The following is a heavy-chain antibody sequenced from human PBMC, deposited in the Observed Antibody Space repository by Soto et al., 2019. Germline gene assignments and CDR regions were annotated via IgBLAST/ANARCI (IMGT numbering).Heavy chain of an antibody. D-gene: IGHD5-18*01. CDR3: ARVRGYSYGYGDV. V-gene: IGHV3-30*03. Sequence: GGSLRLSCAASGFTFSSYGMHWVRQAPGKGLEWVAVISYDGSNKYYADSVKGRFTISRDNSKNTLYLQMNSLRAEDTAVYYCARVRGYSYGYGDVWGQGTTVTVSS. J-gene: IGHJ6*02. CDR2: ISYDGSNK. CDR1: GFTFSSYG.